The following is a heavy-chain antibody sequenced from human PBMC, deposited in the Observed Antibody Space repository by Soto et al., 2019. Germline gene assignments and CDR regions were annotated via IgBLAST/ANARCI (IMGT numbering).Heavy chain of an antibody. CDR3: ARAVGDPLYYLDY. CDR2: TDYSGNT. Sequence: QVQLQESGPGLVRPSETLSLTCTVSSDSISSYYWIWIRQSPGKGLELIGYTDYSGNTNYNPSLKSRVTISGDTSKNQFSLRLSSVTAADTAVYYCARAVGDPLYYLDYWGQGTLVTVSS. V-gene: IGHV4-59*08. D-gene: IGHD6-19*01. CDR1: SDSISSYY. J-gene: IGHJ4*02.